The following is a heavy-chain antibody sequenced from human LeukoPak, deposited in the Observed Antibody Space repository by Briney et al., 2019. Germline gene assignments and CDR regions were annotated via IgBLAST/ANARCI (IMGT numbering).Heavy chain of an antibody. Sequence: PGGSLRLSCEASGFTFGSHAMYWVRQAPGKGLEWVAGIFGSGGSPHYADSVKGRFTISRDNSRSTVYLQINSLRAEDTAVYYCGKTTVGYSSGQKPAWPVDYWGQGTLVTVSS. D-gene: IGHD5-18*01. J-gene: IGHJ4*02. CDR1: GFTFGSHA. CDR3: GKTTVGYSSGQKPAWPVDY. CDR2: IFGSGGSP. V-gene: IGHV3-23*01.